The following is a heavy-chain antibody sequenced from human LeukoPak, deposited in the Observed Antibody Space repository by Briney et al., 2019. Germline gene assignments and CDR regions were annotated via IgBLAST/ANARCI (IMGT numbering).Heavy chain of an antibody. CDR2: TYYRSKWYN. V-gene: IGHV6-1*01. CDR3: ARGRTGLYAVVTHFDY. J-gene: IGHJ4*02. Sequence: SQTLSLTCAISGDSVSSNSAAWNWIRQSSSRGLEWLGRTYYRSKWYNDYAVSVKSRITINPDTSKNQFSLQLNSVTPEDTAVYYCARGRTGLYAVVTHFDYWGQGTLVTVSS. D-gene: IGHD3-3*01. CDR1: GDSVSSNSAA.